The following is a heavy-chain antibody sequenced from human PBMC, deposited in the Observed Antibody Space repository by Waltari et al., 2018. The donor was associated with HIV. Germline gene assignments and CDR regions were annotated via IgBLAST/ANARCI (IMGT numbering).Heavy chain of an antibody. V-gene: IGHV3-33*01. Sequence: VRVVPSGGGGVQLGRSLSLSCSGDGLTISRYGMHRVRPAPGKGLGWVALIWYEGSNKYYADSVKGRFAISRDNSKNTVYLQMNSLRAEDTAVYYCARDRSSSWYGKDYYYFGMDVWGQGTTVTVSS. CDR1: GLTISRYG. J-gene: IGHJ6*02. CDR2: IWYEGSNK. CDR3: ARDRSSSWYGKDYYYFGMDV. D-gene: IGHD6-13*01.